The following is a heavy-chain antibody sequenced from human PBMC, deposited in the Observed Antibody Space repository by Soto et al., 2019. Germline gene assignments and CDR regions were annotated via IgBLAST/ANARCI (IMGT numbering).Heavy chain of an antibody. CDR1: GGTFSSYA. V-gene: IGHV1-69*06. J-gene: IGHJ4*02. CDR3: ASGVVGATDFDF. CDR2: IAPPFGAA. Sequence: QVQLVQSGAEVKKPGSSVKVSCTASGGTFSSYAFSWVRQAPGQGLEWMGGIAPPFGAANYAQQFQGRVTITADKSTRTVYMELSSLRSEDTAVYCCASGVVGATDFDFWGQGTLVTVSS. D-gene: IGHD1-26*01.